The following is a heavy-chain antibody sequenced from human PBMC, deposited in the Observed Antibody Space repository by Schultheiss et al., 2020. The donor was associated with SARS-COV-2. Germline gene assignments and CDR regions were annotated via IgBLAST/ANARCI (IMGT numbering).Heavy chain of an antibody. CDR1: GFTFSNYW. CDR2: ISSDGSST. Sequence: GGSLRLSCAASGFTFSNYWMHWVRQAPGKGLAWVSRISSDGSSTRYADSVKGRFTISRDNAKNKLNLQMNSLRAEDTAVYYCAKTVGATMGGYFDYWGQGTLVTVSS. CDR3: AKTVGATMGGYFDY. V-gene: IGHV3-74*01. J-gene: IGHJ4*02. D-gene: IGHD1-26*01.